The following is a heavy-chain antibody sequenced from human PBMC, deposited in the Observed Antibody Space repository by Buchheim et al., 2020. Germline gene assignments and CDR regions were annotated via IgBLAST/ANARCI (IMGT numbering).Heavy chain of an antibody. D-gene: IGHD3-22*01. CDR3: ARDLRVYDSSGYSSGKFDP. V-gene: IGHV4-30-4*01. J-gene: IGHJ5*02. Sequence: QVQLQESGPGLVKPSQTLSLTCTVSGGSISSGDYYWSWIRQPPGKGLEWIGYSYYSGSTYYHPSLKSRVTISVDTYKNQFPLKLSSVTAADTAVYYCARDLRVYDSSGYSSGKFDPWGQGTL. CDR2: SYYSGST. CDR1: GGSISSGDYY.